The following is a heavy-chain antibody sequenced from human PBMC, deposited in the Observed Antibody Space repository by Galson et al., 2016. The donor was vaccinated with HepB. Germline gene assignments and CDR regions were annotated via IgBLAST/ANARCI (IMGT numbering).Heavy chain of an antibody. CDR1: GDSVSRIGTA. CDR3: ARITGWDVKAGFDV. J-gene: IGHJ3*01. V-gene: IGHV6-1*01. D-gene: IGHD6-19*01. CDR2: TYHRSNWLN. Sequence: CAISGDSVSRIGTAWHWIWQFPSAGLEWLGNTYHRSNWLNDHADSAKRQATISPDTSNNKFSLHLRSVTPEDTAIYYCARITGWDVKAGFDVWGQGTMVTVSS.